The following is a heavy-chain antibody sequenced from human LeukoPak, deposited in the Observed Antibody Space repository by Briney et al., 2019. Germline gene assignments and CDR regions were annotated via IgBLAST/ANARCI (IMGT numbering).Heavy chain of an antibody. D-gene: IGHD3-16*02. V-gene: IGHV4-34*01. J-gene: IGHJ4*02. Sequence: SETLSLTCAVYGGSFSGYYWSWIRQPPGKGLEWIGEINHSGSTNYNPSLKSRVTISVDKSKNQFSLKLSSVTAADTAVYYCARGMNTYDYVWGSYRYLTYFDYWGQGTLVTVSS. CDR3: ARGMNTYDYVWGSYRYLTYFDY. CDR2: INHSGST. CDR1: GGSFSGYY.